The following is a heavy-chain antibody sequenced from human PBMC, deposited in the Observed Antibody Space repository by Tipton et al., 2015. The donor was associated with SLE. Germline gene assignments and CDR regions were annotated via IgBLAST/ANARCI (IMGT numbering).Heavy chain of an antibody. CDR2: ISGSGGST. Sequence: SLRLSCAASGFTFSSYAMSWVRQAPGKGLEWVSAISGSGGSTYYADSVKGRFTISRDNSKNTLYLQMNSLRAEDTAVYYCATATIVVRAFDIWGQGTMVTVSS. CDR3: ATATIVVRAFDI. V-gene: IGHV3-23*01. J-gene: IGHJ3*02. D-gene: IGHD3-22*01. CDR1: GFTFSSYA.